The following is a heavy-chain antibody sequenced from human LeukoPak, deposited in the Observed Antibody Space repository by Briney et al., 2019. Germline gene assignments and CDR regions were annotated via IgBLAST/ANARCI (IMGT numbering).Heavy chain of an antibody. CDR3: AGSYSSGWSPGDFFDY. V-gene: IGHV4-39*01. CDR1: GGSISSSSYY. D-gene: IGHD6-19*01. J-gene: IGHJ4*02. Sequence: SETLSLTCTVSGGSISSSSYYWGWIRQPPGKGLEWIGSIYYSGSTYYNPSLKSRVTISVDTSKNQFSLKLSSVTAADTAVYYCAGSYSSGWSPGDFFDYWGQGTLVTVSS. CDR2: IYYSGST.